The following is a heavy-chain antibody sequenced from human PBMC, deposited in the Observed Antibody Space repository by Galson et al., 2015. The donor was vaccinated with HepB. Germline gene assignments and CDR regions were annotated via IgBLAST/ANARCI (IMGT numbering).Heavy chain of an antibody. CDR2: IDPSDTYT. J-gene: IGHJ4*02. V-gene: IGHV5-10-1*01. CDR3: ARHVQNGYNYLPGDY. D-gene: IGHD5-24*01. Sequence: GESLRISCKGSGYSFINHWISWVRQMPGKGLEWMGRIDPSDTYTNYSPFFQGHVTFSADKSITTAYLQWSSLKASDSAMYYCARHVQNGYNYLPGDYWGQGTLVTVSS. CDR1: GYSFINHW.